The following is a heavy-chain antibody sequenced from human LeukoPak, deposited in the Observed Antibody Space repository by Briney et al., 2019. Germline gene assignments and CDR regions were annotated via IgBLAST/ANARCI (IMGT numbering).Heavy chain of an antibody. Sequence: ASVKVSCKASGYTFTSYGISWVRQATGQGLEWMGWISAYNGNTNYAQNFQGRVSMTTDTSTSTAYMEVRSLRSDDTAVYYCARVRIAGAANFDYWGQGTLVTVSS. CDR3: ARVRIAGAANFDY. D-gene: IGHD6-13*01. CDR2: ISAYNGNT. J-gene: IGHJ4*02. CDR1: GYTFTSYG. V-gene: IGHV1-18*01.